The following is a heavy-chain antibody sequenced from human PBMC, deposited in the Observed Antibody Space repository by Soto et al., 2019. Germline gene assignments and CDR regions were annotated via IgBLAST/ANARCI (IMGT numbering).Heavy chain of an antibody. CDR3: AKEEDYSDYKTIDY. D-gene: IGHD4-17*01. CDR1: GLTLSTNA. Sequence: EVQLLESGGGLVQPGGSLRLSCVASGLTLSTNAMSWVRQAPGKGLEWVSAITRNGGGTYYEDSVKGRFTSSSDNSKNTLYLQMNSLRAEDTAVYYCAKEEDYSDYKTIDYWGQGTLVTVSS. J-gene: IGHJ4*02. V-gene: IGHV3-23*01. CDR2: ITRNGGGT.